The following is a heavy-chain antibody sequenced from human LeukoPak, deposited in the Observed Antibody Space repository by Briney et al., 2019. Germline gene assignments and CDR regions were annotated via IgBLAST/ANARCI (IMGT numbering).Heavy chain of an antibody. Sequence: GGSLRLSCVASGFTFGKYWMSWVRQAPGKGLEWVANIKLDGSEKNYVDSVKGRFTISRDNTKNSLYLQMNGLRVEDTAVFYCARDQYDTWSRRGNFDSWGQGTLVIVSS. CDR2: IKLDGSEK. D-gene: IGHD3-3*01. CDR3: ARDQYDTWSRRGNFDS. CDR1: GFTFGKYW. V-gene: IGHV3-7*03. J-gene: IGHJ4*02.